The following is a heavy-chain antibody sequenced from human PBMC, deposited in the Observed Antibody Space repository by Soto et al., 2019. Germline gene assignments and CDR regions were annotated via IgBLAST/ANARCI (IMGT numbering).Heavy chain of an antibody. CDR3: VRDQKYFRVNGNWFDS. Sequence: SVKVSCKASGYTSADFGISWVRQAPGQGLEWMGWVSGNNGASNPAPKVQGRITMTLDTSTGVSYMALRSLRSDDTAIYYCVRDQKYFRVNGNWFDSWGQGNLVTVSS. D-gene: IGHD2-2*01. CDR1: GYTSADFG. CDR2: VSGNNGAS. J-gene: IGHJ5*01. V-gene: IGHV1-18*04.